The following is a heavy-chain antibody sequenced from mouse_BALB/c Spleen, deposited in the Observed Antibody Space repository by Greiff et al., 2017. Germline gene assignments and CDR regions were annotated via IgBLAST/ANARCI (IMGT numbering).Heavy chain of an antibody. CDR3: ARESSIYYGYDRSWFAY. J-gene: IGHJ3*01. CDR2: IWAGGST. V-gene: IGHV2-9*02. CDR1: GFSLTSYG. Sequence: QVQLKQSGPGLVAPSQSLSITCTVSGFSLTSYGVHWVRQPPGKGLEWLGVIWAGGSTNYNSALMSRLSISKDNSKSQVFLKMNSLQTDDTAMYYCARESSIYYGYDRSWFAYWGQGTLVTVSA. D-gene: IGHD2-2*01.